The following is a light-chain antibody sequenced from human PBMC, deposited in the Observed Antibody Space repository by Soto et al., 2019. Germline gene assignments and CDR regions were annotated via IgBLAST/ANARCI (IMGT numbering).Light chain of an antibody. V-gene: IGLV1-44*01. CDR2: SNN. CDR3: ATWDNSLSGQV. CDR1: SSNIGSNA. Sequence: QSVLTQPPSASGTPGQRVTIACSGSSSNIGSNAVNWYPQLPGTAPKLLIYSNNQWPSGVPDRISGSRSGTSASLAISGLQSEDEADYYCATWDNSLSGQVFGGGTKVTVL. J-gene: IGLJ3*02.